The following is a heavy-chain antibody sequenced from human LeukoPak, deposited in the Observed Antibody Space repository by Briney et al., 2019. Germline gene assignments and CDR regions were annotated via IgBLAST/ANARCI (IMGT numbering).Heavy chain of an antibody. CDR2: INGGGGST. J-gene: IGHJ4*02. CDR1: EFTFSSYA. V-gene: IGHV3-23*01. D-gene: IGHD2-15*01. Sequence: PGGSLRLSCVASEFTFSSYAMSWVRQAPGKGLEWVSGINGGGGSTYYADSVKGRFTISRDNSKNTLYLQVNSQRVDDTAVYYCAKLDSGGSCYDYWGQGTLVTVSS. CDR3: AKLDSGGSCYDY.